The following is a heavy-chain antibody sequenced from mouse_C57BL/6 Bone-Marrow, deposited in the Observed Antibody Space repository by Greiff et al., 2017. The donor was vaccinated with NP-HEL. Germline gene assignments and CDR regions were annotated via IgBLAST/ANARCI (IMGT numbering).Heavy chain of an antibody. Sequence: EVQLQQSGAELVRPGASVKLSCTASGFNIKDDYMHWVKQRPEQGLEWIGWIDPENGDTEYASKFQGKATITADTSSNTAYLQLSSLTSEDTAVYYCTTWRWYFDVWGTGTTVTVSS. CDR1: GFNIKDDY. CDR3: TTWRWYFDV. CDR2: IDPENGDT. V-gene: IGHV14-4*01. J-gene: IGHJ1*03.